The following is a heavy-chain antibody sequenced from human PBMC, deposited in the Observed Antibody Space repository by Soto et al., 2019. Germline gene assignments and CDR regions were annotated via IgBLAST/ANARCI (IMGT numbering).Heavy chain of an antibody. Sequence: GASVKVSCKASGYTFTSYDINWVRQATGQGLEWMGWMNPNSGNTGYAQKFQGRVTMTRNTSISTAYMELSSPRSEDTAVYYCARGSRGLRYFDWSQKYYFDYWGQGTLVTVSS. D-gene: IGHD3-9*01. CDR3: ARGSRGLRYFDWSQKYYFDY. V-gene: IGHV1-8*01. J-gene: IGHJ4*02. CDR2: MNPNSGNT. CDR1: GYTFTSYD.